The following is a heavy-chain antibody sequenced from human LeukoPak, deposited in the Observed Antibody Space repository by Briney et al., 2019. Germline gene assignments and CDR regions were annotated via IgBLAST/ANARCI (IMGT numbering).Heavy chain of an antibody. Sequence: PGGSLRLSCAASGFTFSSYAMSWVRQAPGKGLEWVSAISGSGGSTYYADSVKGRFTISRDNSKNTLYLQMNSLRAEDTAVYYCASLCYSSSCPSGPGYFDYWGQGTPVTVSS. V-gene: IGHV3-23*01. CDR2: ISGSGGST. CDR3: ASLCYSSSCPSGPGYFDY. D-gene: IGHD6-13*01. J-gene: IGHJ4*02. CDR1: GFTFSSYA.